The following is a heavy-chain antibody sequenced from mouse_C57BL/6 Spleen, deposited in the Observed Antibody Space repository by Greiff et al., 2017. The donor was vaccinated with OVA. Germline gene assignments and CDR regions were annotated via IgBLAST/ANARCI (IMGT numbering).Heavy chain of an antibody. J-gene: IGHJ1*03. D-gene: IGHD1-1*01. CDR1: GYTFTDYN. CDR3: ARGGYYGSSPDWYFDV. V-gene: IGHV1-22*01. Sequence: EVQLQQSGPELVKPGASVKMSCKASGYTFTDYNMHWVKQSHGKSLEWIGYINPNNGGTSYNQKFKGKATLTVNKSSSTAYMELRSLTSEDSAVDYCARGGYYGSSPDWYFDVWGTGTTVTVSA. CDR2: INPNNGGT.